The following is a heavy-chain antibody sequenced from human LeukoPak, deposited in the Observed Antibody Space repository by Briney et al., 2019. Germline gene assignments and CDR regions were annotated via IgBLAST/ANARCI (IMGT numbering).Heavy chain of an antibody. J-gene: IGHJ5*02. V-gene: IGHV3-74*01. CDR1: GFTFSSYW. Sequence: PGGSLRLSCAASGFTFSSYWMHWVRQAPGKGLVWVSRINSDGSSTSYADSVKGRFTISRDNAKNTLYLQMNSLRAEDTAVYYCARARVRIADRNWFDPWGQGTLVTVSS. D-gene: IGHD6-13*01. CDR3: ARARVRIADRNWFDP. CDR2: INSDGSST.